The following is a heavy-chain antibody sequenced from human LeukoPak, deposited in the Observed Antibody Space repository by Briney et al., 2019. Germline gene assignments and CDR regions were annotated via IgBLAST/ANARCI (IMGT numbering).Heavy chain of an antibody. V-gene: IGHV4-39*01. CDR2: IYYSGST. Sequence: SETLSLTCTVSGGSISSSYYWGWIRQPPGKGLEWIGSIYYSGSTYYNPSLKSRVTISVDTSKNQFSLKLSSVTAADTAVYYCARHIYCSGGSCYRVRFDPWGQGTLVTVSS. CDR3: ARHIYCSGGSCYRVRFDP. CDR1: GGSISSSYY. J-gene: IGHJ5*02. D-gene: IGHD2-15*01.